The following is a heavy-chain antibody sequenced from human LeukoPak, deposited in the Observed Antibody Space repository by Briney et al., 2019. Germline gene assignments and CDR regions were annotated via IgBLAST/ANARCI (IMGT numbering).Heavy chain of an antibody. CDR1: GGSISRYY. CDR2: ITHSGFT. V-gene: IGHV4-59*08. J-gene: IGHJ4*02. Sequence: SETLSLTCNVSGGSISRYYWSWIRQPPGQGLEWIGYITHSGFTSYNPSLKGRVTISVDTSKNQFSLRLTSVTAADTAVYYCARNYADVGGSFSYYFQFWGMGALVTVSS. CDR3: ARNYADVGGSFSYYFQF. D-gene: IGHD2-15*01.